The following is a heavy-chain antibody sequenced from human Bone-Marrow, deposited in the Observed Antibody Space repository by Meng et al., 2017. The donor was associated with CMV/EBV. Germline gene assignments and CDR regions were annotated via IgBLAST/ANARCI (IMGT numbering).Heavy chain of an antibody. V-gene: IGHV4-61*01. CDR1: GGSVSSGSYY. Sequence: SETLSLTCTVSGGSVSSGSYYWSWIRQPPGKGLEWIGYIYYSGSTNYNPSLKSRVTISVDTSKNQFSLKLSFVTAADTAVYYCARDPGAHYDFWSGYYSGYYYGMDVWGQGTTVTVSS. CDR2: IYYSGST. CDR3: ARDPGAHYDFWSGYYSGYYYGMDV. J-gene: IGHJ6*02. D-gene: IGHD3-3*01.